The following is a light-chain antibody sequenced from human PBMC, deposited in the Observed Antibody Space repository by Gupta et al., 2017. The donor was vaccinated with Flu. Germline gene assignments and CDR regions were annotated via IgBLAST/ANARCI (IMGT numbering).Light chain of an antibody. Sequence: EVVMTQSPATLSVSLGERATISCRASQSISSNLAWYQQKPGQAPRLLMYDASTRATGTPARFSGSWSGTEFTLTISSLQSEDFSLYYCQQYNDRPRTFGQGTKVEVK. J-gene: IGKJ1*01. CDR1: QSISSN. V-gene: IGKV3-15*01. CDR3: QQYNDRPRT. CDR2: DAS.